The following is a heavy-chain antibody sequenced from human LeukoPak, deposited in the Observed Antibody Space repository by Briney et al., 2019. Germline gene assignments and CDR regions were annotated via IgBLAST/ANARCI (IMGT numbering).Heavy chain of an antibody. V-gene: IGHV4-39*07. CDR2: IYYSGST. J-gene: IGHJ6*03. CDR3: ARVGGIAATYYYYYMDV. D-gene: IGHD6-13*01. CDR1: GGSISSSSYY. Sequence: SETLSLTCTVSGGSISSSSYYWGWIRQPPGKGLEWIGSIYYSGSTYYNPSLKSRVTISVDTSKNQFSLKLSSVTAADTAVYYCARVGGIAATYYYYYMDVWGKGTTVTVSS.